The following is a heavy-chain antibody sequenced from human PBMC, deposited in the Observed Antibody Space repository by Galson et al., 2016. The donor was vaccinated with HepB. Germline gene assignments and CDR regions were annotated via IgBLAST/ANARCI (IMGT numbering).Heavy chain of an antibody. CDR2: IIPILGTT. CDR3: ASALGLTKGWFDP. J-gene: IGHJ5*02. CDR1: GGTFSNSA. V-gene: IGHV1-69*13. D-gene: IGHD4-11*01. Sequence: SVKVSCKASGGTFSNSAITWVRQAPGQGLEWMGGIIPILGTTNRAQKFQGRVTITADESTSTAYMELSSLRSEDTAVYYCASALGLTKGWFDPWGQGTLVTVSS.